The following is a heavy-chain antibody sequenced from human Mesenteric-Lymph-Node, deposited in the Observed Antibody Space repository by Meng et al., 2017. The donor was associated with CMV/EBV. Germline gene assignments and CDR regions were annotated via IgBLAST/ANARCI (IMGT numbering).Heavy chain of an antibody. D-gene: IGHD6-6*01. V-gene: IGHV4-34*01. CDR1: GGSFSGYY. Sequence: GSLRLSCAVYGGSFSGYYWSWIRQPPGKGLEWIREINHSGSTNYNPSLKSRVTISVDTSKNQFSLKLSSVTAADTAVYYCARAGIAARHYYYYGMDVWGQGTTVTVSS. CDR3: ARAGIAARHYYYYGMDV. CDR2: INHSGST. J-gene: IGHJ6*02.